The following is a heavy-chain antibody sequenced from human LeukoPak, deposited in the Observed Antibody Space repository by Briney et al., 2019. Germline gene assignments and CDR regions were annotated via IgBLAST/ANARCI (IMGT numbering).Heavy chain of an antibody. CDR2: ISSGGSSL. V-gene: IGHV3-48*03. CDR1: GFTFSSYE. CDR3: ARGPTLFDY. J-gene: IGHJ4*02. D-gene: IGHD4-11*01. Sequence: GGPLRLSCAASGFTFSSYEMNWVRQAPGKGLEWVSYISSGGSSLFYADSVKGRFTISRDNAKNSLYLQMNSLRAEDTAVYYCARGPTLFDYWGQGTLVTVSS.